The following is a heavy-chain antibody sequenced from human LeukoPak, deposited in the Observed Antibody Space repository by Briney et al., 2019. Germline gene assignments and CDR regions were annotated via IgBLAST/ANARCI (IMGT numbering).Heavy chain of an antibody. J-gene: IGHJ6*03. Sequence: AGSLCLSCAASGFTFSSNSMNWVRKAPGQGLEWVSSISSSSSYIYYADSVKGRLTISRDNAKNSLYLQMNSLRAEDTAVYYCARTGYSSSWVQGGYYYYMDVWGKGTTVTVSS. CDR2: ISSSSSYI. CDR1: GFTFSSNS. V-gene: IGHV3-21*01. D-gene: IGHD6-13*01. CDR3: ARTGYSSSWVQGGYYYYMDV.